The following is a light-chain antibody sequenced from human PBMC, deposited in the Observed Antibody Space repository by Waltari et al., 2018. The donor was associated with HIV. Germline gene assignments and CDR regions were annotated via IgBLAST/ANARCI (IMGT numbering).Light chain of an antibody. V-gene: IGKV1-6*02. CDR1: QGIRNA. Sequence: ALQMTQSPSSLSASIGDRVTITCRASQGIRNALAWYQQQPGKAPKLLISGASSLQTGVPSRFSGSGSDTDFTLTIDNLQPEDFATYYCLQDYNDPRTFGQGTRLEIK. CDR2: GAS. CDR3: LQDYNDPRT. J-gene: IGKJ2*01.